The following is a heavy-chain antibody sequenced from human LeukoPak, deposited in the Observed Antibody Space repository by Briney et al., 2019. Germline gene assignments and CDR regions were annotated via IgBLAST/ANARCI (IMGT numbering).Heavy chain of an antibody. CDR1: GGSFSGYY. Sequence: EPSETLSLTCAVYGGSFSGYYWSWIRQPPGKGLEWIGEINHSGSTNYNPSLKSRVTISVDTSKNQFSLKLSSVTAADTAVYYCARVDLYYDFWSGYYTGDWFDPWGQGTLVTVSS. CDR3: ARVDLYYDFWSGYYTGDWFDP. V-gene: IGHV4-34*01. CDR2: INHSGST. D-gene: IGHD3-3*01. J-gene: IGHJ5*02.